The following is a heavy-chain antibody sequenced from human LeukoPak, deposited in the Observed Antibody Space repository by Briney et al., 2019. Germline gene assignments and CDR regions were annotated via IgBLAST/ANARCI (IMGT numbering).Heavy chain of an antibody. J-gene: IGHJ4*02. CDR3: ARSPDTGTVDY. Sequence: GGSLRLSCVGSDFTFHNYAMSWVRQAPGRGLEWVSSISGSGGATYYADSVKGRFTISRDNARNLLFLQMSNLRDEDTAVYYCARSPDTGTVDYWGQGTLVTVSS. V-gene: IGHV3-23*01. D-gene: IGHD1-1*01. CDR2: ISGSGGAT. CDR1: DFTFHNYA.